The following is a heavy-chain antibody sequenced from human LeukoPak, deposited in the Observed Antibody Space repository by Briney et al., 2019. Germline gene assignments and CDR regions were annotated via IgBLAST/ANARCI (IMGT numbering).Heavy chain of an antibody. V-gene: IGHV3-23*01. D-gene: IGHD2-15*01. J-gene: IGHJ4*02. Sequence: GGSLRLSCAASGFTFSSYGMSWVRQAPGKGLEWVSAITGSGASTYYADSVKGRFTISRDNSKNTLYLQMNSLRAEDTAVYYCAKDMEDIVGGYFDDWGQGTLVTVSS. CDR3: AKDMEDIVGGYFDD. CDR2: ITGSGAST. CDR1: GFTFSSYG.